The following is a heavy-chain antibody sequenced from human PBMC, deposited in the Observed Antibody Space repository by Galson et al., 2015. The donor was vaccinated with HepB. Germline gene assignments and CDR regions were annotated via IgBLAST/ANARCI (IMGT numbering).Heavy chain of an antibody. J-gene: IGHJ6*03. Sequence: SETLSLTCTVYDGSLSGYFWSWIRQPPGKGLEWIGEINHSGSTNYNPSLKSRVTMSVDTSKNQFSLNLNSVTAADTAVYYCARAGDTVMIISDYYYMAVWGKGTTVTVSS. CDR2: INHSGST. V-gene: IGHV4-34*01. CDR3: ARAGDTVMIISDYYYMAV. D-gene: IGHD5-18*01. CDR1: DGSLSGYF.